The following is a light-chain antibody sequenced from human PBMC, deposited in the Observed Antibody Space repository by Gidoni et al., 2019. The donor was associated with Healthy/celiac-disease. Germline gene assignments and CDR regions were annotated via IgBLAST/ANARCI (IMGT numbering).Light chain of an antibody. CDR1: QGISSY. V-gene: IGKV1-9*01. J-gene: IGKJ4*01. Sequence: DIQLTQSPSFLSASVGDRVTINCRASQGISSYLAWYQQKPGKAPKLLIYAASTLQSGVPSRFSGSGSGTEFTLTISSLQPEDFATYYCQQLNSYPLTFXGXTKVEIK. CDR2: AAS. CDR3: QQLNSYPLT.